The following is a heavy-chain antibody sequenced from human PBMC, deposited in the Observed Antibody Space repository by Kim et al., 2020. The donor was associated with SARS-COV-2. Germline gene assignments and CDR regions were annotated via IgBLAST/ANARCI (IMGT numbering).Heavy chain of an antibody. Sequence: GGSLILSCAASGFTFSSYAMSWVRQAPGKGLEWVSAISGSGGSTYYADSVKGRFTISRDNSKNTLYLQMNSLRAEDTAVYYCAKDRARIVVAYFDYWGQGTLVTVSS. V-gene: IGHV3-23*01. CDR2: ISGSGGST. D-gene: IGHD3-22*01. J-gene: IGHJ4*02. CDR1: GFTFSSYA. CDR3: AKDRARIVVAYFDY.